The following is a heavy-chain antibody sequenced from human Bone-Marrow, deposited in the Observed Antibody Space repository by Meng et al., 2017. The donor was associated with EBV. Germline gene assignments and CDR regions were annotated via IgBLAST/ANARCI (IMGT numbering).Heavy chain of an antibody. J-gene: IGHJ4*02. CDR3: AVLLSTPLAFDS. Sequence: QGRLVQSGGEVRKPGASLKVSCKTSGYTFIVSYIHWVRQAPGQGLEWMGRVNPTTGDSNYAQKFQGRVTMTRDNSINTAYMELASLTSDDTAMFYCAVLLSTPLAFDSWGLGTLVTVSS. D-gene: IGHD5/OR15-5a*01. CDR2: VNPTTGDS. V-gene: IGHV1-2*06. CDR1: GYTFIVSY.